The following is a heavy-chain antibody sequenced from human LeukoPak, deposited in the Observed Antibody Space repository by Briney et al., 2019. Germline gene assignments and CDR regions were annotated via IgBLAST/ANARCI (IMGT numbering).Heavy chain of an antibody. V-gene: IGHV4-39*01. Sequence: PSETLSLTCTVSGGSISSSPYYWAWIRQPPGRGLEWIGSIYYRGNTYHNPSLKSRVTISVDTSKNQFSLSVISVTAADTAVYFCARPTTGPATQGYDSWGQGILATVAS. CDR3: ARPTTGPATQGYDS. CDR2: IYYRGNT. J-gene: IGHJ4*02. D-gene: IGHD1-1*01. CDR1: GGSISSSPYY.